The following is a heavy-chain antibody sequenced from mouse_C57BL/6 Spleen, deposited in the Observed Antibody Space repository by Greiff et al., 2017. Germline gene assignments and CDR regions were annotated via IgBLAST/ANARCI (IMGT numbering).Heavy chain of an antibody. J-gene: IGHJ3*01. CDR2: LNPSNGGT. CDR1: GYTFPSYW. D-gene: IGHD1-1*01. V-gene: IGHV1-53*01. Sequence: QVQLQQPGTELVKPGASVKLSCKASGYTFPSYWMHWVKQRPGQGFEWLGNLNPSNGGTNYNEKFKSKATLPVDKSSSTAYMQLSSLTSEVAAVYYCARGVYYGGFAYWGQGTLVTVAA. CDR3: ARGVYYGGFAY.